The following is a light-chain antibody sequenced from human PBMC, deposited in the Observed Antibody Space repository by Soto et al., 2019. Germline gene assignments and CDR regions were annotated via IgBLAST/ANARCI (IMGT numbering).Light chain of an antibody. V-gene: IGLV2-23*01. CDR3: CSYGGSSTLV. CDR1: SSDVGSYNP. J-gene: IGLJ2*01. CDR2: EGS. Sequence: QSALTQPASVSGSPGQSITISCTGTSSDVGSYNPVSWYQQHPGKAPKFMIYEGSKRPSGVSNRFSGSKPGNTASLTISGLQAEDEADYYCCSYGGSSTLVFGGGTKLTVL.